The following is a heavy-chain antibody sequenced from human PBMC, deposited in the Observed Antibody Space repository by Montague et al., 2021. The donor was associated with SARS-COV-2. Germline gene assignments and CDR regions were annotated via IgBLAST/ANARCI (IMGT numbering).Heavy chain of an antibody. D-gene: IGHD5-12*01. V-gene: IGHV4-59*01. CDR1: GGSISSYY. J-gene: IGHJ2*01. CDR2: IYYSGST. CDR3: AGDRGRFWHFDL. Sequence: SETLSLTCTVSGGSISSYYWNWIRQSPGKGLEWIGYIYYSGSTKYNPSLKSRVIISVDTSKSQMSLRLNSVTAADTAVYYCAGDRGRFWHFDLWGRGTLVTVSS.